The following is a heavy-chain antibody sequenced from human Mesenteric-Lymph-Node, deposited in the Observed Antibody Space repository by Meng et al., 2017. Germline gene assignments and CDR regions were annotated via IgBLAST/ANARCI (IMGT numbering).Heavy chain of an antibody. Sequence: SETLSLTCTVSGGSVSSSSYYWSWIRQPPGKGLEWIGYVHKSDSASYNPSLKSRVTMSVDTSKNQIALELTSVTAADTAIYFCARDNWAKESRDGKQSSWYYYGLDVWGLGSSVTVSS. CDR2: VHKSDSA. CDR1: GGSVSSSSYY. J-gene: IGHJ6*02. CDR3: ARDNWAKESRDGKQSSWYYYGLDV. D-gene: IGHD5-24*01. V-gene: IGHV4-61*01.